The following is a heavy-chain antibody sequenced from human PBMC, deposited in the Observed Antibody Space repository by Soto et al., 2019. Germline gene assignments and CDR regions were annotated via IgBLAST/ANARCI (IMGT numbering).Heavy chain of an antibody. CDR1: GFTVSSNY. CDR3: ASTDPFGVVKSYFDY. V-gene: IGHV3-53*01. Sequence: SLRLSCAASGFTVSSNYMSWVRQAPGKGLEWVSVIYSGGSTYYADSVKGRFTISRDNSKNTLYLQMNSLRAEDTAVYYCASTDPFGVVKSYFDYWGQGTLVTSPQ. J-gene: IGHJ4*02. CDR2: IYSGGST. D-gene: IGHD3-3*01.